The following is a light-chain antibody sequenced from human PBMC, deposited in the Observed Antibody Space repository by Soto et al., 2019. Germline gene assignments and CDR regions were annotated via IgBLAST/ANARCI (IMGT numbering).Light chain of an antibody. CDR3: QQYNSYPWT. CDR2: DAS. V-gene: IGKV1-5*01. CDR1: QSINAR. Sequence: DIQMTPSPFALSASVGDRVTITCRASQSINARLAWHQQKPGKAPKVLIYDASNLESGVPSRFSGSGSGREFTLTISSLQPDDFATYYCQQYNSYPWTFXQGTKV. J-gene: IGKJ1*01.